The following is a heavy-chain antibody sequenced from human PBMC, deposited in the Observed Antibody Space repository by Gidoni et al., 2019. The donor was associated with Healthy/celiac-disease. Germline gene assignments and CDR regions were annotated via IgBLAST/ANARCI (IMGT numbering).Heavy chain of an antibody. CDR3: AHSGYDFWSGGRRNWFDP. CDR2: IYWDDDK. J-gene: IGHJ5*02. D-gene: IGHD3-3*01. CDR1: GFSLSTSGVG. V-gene: IGHV2-5*02. Sequence: QITLKESGPTLVKPTQTLTLTCTFSGFSLSTSGVGVGWIRQPPGKALEWLALIYWDDDKRYSPSLKSRLTITKDTSKNQVVLTMTNMDPVDTATYYCAHSGYDFWSGGRRNWFDPWGQGTLVTVSS.